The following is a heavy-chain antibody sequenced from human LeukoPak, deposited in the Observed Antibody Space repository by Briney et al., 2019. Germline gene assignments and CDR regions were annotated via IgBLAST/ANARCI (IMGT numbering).Heavy chain of an antibody. J-gene: IGHJ4*02. D-gene: IGHD3-22*01. CDR3: ARSTYDSSGYYPS. Sequence: ASVKVSCKASGYTFTGYYMHWVRQAPGQGLEWMGRIIPILGIANYAQKFQGRVTITADKSTSTAYMELSSLRSEDTAVYYCARSTYDSSGYYPSWGQGTLVTVSS. CDR2: IIPILGIA. CDR1: GYTFTGYY. V-gene: IGHV1-69*02.